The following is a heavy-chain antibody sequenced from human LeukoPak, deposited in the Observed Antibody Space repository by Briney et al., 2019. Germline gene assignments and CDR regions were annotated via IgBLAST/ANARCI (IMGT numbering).Heavy chain of an antibody. J-gene: IGHJ4*02. CDR2: IYHSGST. Sequence: SETLSLTFAVSGFSISSGYYWGWIRQPPGKGLEWIGSIYHSGSTHYNPSLKSRVTISVDTSKNQFSLKLSTVTAADTAVYYCARNGTNNYFDFWGQGTLVTVSS. D-gene: IGHD2-2*01. CDR1: GFSISSGYY. V-gene: IGHV4-38-2*01. CDR3: ARNGTNNYFDF.